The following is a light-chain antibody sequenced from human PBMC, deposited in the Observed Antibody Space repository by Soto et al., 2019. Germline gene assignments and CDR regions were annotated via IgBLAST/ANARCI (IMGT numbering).Light chain of an antibody. CDR3: FSYSTSSSLYV. Sequence: QSVLTQPASVSGSPGQSITISCTGTISDIVAYNYVSWYQQHPGRAPKLLIYHVNTRPSGISNRFSGSKSGDTASLTISGLQAEDDAEYSCFSYSTSSSLYVFGSGTKVAVL. CDR1: ISDIVAYNY. J-gene: IGLJ1*01. V-gene: IGLV2-14*03. CDR2: HVN.